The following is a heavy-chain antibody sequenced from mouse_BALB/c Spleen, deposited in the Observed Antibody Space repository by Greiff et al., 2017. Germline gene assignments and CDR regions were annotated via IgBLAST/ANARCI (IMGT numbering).Heavy chain of an antibody. CDR1: GFAFSSYD. Sequence: EVKVAESGGGLVKPGGSLKLSCAASGFAFSSYDMSWVRQTPEKRLEWVAYISSGGGSTYYPDTVKGRFTISRDNAKNTLYLQMSSLKSEDTAMYYGASSPSYYGSWYCDVWGAGTTVTVSS. CDR3: ASSPSYYGSWYCDV. J-gene: IGHJ1*01. D-gene: IGHD1-1*01. V-gene: IGHV5-12-1*01. CDR2: ISSGGGST.